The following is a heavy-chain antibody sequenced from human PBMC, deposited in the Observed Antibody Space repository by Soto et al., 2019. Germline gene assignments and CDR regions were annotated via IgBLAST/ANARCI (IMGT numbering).Heavy chain of an antibody. D-gene: IGHD6-6*01. CDR3: AREGHSSSSGSRGNWFEP. V-gene: IGHV1-8*01. J-gene: IGHJ5*02. CDR1: GYTFTSYD. Sequence: ASVKVSCKASGYTFTSYDINWVRQATGQGLEWMGWMSPNSANTGYAQKFQGRVTMTRNTSISTAYMELSSLRSEATAVYYCAREGHSSSSGSRGNWFEPGGQGAMVTVSS. CDR2: MSPNSANT.